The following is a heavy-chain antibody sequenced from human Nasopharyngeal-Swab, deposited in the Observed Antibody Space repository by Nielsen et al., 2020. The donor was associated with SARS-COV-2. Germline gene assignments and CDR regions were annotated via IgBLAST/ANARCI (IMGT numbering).Heavy chain of an antibody. CDR2: IYYSGST. Sequence: WIRQPPGKGLEWIGSIYYSGSTYYNPSLKSRVTISVDTSKNQFSLKLSSVTAADTAVYYCARQDYYDRGFDYWAREPWSPSPQ. J-gene: IGHJ4*02. D-gene: IGHD3-22*01. V-gene: IGHV4-39*01. CDR3: ARQDYYDRGFDY.